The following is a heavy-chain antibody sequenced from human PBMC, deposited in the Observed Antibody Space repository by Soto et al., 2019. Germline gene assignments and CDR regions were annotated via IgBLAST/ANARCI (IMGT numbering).Heavy chain of an antibody. D-gene: IGHD3-9*01. CDR1: GGTFSSYA. CDR2: IIPIFGTA. V-gene: IGHV1-69*05. Sequence: QVQLVQSGAEVKKPGSSVKVSCKASGGTFSSYAISWVRQAPGQGLEWMGGIIPIFGTANYAQKFQGRVTITTEASTSRAHVDLCGVRGEDTGVDYCADVGLMDWADDYGMDVWGQGTTVTVSS. CDR3: ADVGLMDWADDYGMDV. J-gene: IGHJ6*02.